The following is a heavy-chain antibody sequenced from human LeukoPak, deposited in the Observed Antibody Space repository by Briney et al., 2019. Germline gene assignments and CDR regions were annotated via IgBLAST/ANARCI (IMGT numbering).Heavy chain of an antibody. CDR3: ARGFYCSGGSCYSLSWFDP. Sequence: SETLSLTCTVSGGSISNHYWSWIRQPPGKGLEWIGYIYYIGNTNYNPSLKSRVTISVDTSKNQFSLKLSSVTAADTAVYYRARGFYCSGGSCYSLSWFDPWGQGTLVTVSS. CDR1: GGSISNHY. J-gene: IGHJ5*02. D-gene: IGHD2-15*01. CDR2: IYYIGNT. V-gene: IGHV4-59*11.